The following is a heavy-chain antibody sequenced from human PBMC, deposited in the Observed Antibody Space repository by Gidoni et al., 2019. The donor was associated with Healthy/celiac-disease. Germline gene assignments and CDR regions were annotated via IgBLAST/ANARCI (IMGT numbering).Heavy chain of an antibody. CDR2: ISGSGGST. J-gene: IGHJ6*02. CDR3: ANPYSSSSPYYYYGMDV. CDR1: GFTFSSYA. D-gene: IGHD6-6*01. V-gene: IGHV3-23*04. Sequence: EVQLVESGGGLVQPGGSLRLSCAAPGFTFSSYAMSWVRQAPGKGLEWVSAISGSGGSTYYADSVKGRFTISRDNSKNTLYLQMNSLRAEDTAVYYCANPYSSSSPYYYYGMDVWGQGTTVTVSS.